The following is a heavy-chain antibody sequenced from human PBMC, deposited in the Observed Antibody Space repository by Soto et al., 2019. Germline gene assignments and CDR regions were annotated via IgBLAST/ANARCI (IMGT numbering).Heavy chain of an antibody. V-gene: IGHV1-46*01. D-gene: IGHD1-26*01. CDR1: GYTFTNYY. Sequence: ASVKVSCKASGYTFTNYYMHWVRQAPGQGLEWMGVINPSGGTTSYAQKFQGRVTMTRDTSTSTVYMELNSLKTEDTAVYYCTTVKVGVAAFDIWGQGTMVTVSS. CDR2: INPSGGTT. J-gene: IGHJ3*02. CDR3: TTVKVGVAAFDI.